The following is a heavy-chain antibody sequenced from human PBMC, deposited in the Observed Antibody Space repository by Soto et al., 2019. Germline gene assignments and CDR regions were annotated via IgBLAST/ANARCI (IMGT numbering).Heavy chain of an antibody. CDR1: GFTFSSYG. J-gene: IGHJ4*02. Sequence: EVQLLESGGGLVQPGGSLRLSCAASGFTFSSYGMSWVRQAPGKGLEWVSGISGSGGSTYYADSVKGRFTISRDNPKNALYLQMNSLSAEDTAVYYCAKEGRYSSGRGYFDYWGQGTLVTVSS. D-gene: IGHD6-25*01. CDR2: ISGSGGST. V-gene: IGHV3-23*01. CDR3: AKEGRYSSGRGYFDY.